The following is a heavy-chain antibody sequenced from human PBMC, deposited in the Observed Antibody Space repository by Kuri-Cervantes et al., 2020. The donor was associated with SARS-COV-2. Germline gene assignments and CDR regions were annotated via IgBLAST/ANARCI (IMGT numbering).Heavy chain of an antibody. CDR2: IYYDGRT. CDR3: ARHDY. V-gene: IGHV4-39*01. CDR1: GGSISSGGYH. Sequence: GSLRLSCGVYGGSISSGGYHWGWIRQPPGKGLEFIGTIYYDGRTYYNTSLKSRVTISVDTSKNQFSLKLSSVTAADTAVYYCARHDYWGQGTLVTVSS. J-gene: IGHJ4*02.